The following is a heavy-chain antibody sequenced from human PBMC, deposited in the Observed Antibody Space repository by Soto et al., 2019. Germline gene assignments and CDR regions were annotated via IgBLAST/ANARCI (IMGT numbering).Heavy chain of an antibody. CDR3: ARGGSGYTGGYFDY. J-gene: IGHJ4*02. D-gene: IGHD3-22*01. V-gene: IGHV3-23*01. CDR1: GFTFSDYA. Sequence: EVQLLESGGDLVQPGGSLRLSCAASGFTFSDYAMSWVRQAPEKGLEWVSGISGSGTGTYNAESVKGRFTISRDNSKNTLYLQMNSLRAEDTAVYYCARGGSGYTGGYFDYWGQGTLVTVSS. CDR2: ISGSGTGT.